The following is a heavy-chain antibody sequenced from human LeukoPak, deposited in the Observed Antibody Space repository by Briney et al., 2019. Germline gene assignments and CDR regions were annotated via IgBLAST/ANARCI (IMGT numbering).Heavy chain of an antibody. J-gene: IGHJ4*02. V-gene: IGHV4-59*02. Sequence: PSETLSLTCTVSGVSASDYYWSWIRQPPGKGLEWIGSIYYSGSTYYNPSLKSRVTISVDTSKNQFSLKLSSVTAADTAVYYCRSLDYWGQGTLVTVSS. CDR1: GVSASDYY. CDR3: RSLDY. CDR2: IYYSGST.